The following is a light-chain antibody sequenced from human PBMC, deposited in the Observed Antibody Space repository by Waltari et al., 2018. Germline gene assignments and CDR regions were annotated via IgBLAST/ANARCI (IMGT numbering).Light chain of an antibody. CDR3: GADYGRDYNVVWV. V-gene: IGLV9-49*01. Sequence: QPVLTQPPSASASLRASVTLTCTRTSAYNYYKVQWLQKKPRKGPRFVMRVGTGGIVGSKGDGIPDRFSVLCSGLNRYMTIKNIQEEDEGDYYCGADYGRDYNVVWVFGGGTKLTVL. CDR2: VGTGGIVG. CDR1: SAYNYYK. J-gene: IGLJ3*02.